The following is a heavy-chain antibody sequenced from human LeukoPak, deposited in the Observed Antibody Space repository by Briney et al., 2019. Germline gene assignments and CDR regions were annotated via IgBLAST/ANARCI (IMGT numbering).Heavy chain of an antibody. CDR2: IYTSGST. D-gene: IGHD4-17*01. Sequence: SETLSLTCTVSGDSISTYYWSWIRQPAGKGLEWIGRIYTSGSTNYNPSLKSRVTMSVDTSKNQFSLKLSSVTAADTAVYYCARGLKYGDYYVYWGQGTLVTVSS. J-gene: IGHJ4*02. CDR3: ARGLKYGDYYVY. V-gene: IGHV4-4*07. CDR1: GDSISTYY.